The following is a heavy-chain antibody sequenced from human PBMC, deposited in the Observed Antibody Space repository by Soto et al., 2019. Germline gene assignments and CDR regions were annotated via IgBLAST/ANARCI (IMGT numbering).Heavy chain of an antibody. Sequence: EVQLVESGGGLVQPGGSLRLSCAASGFTFSNYWMYWVRQAPGKGLVWVSRVNNDGTDTTHADSVKGRFTISRDNAENTLYLQMNSLRGEDTAVYYFARGGLQHALDVWGQGSTVTVSS. CDR2: VNNDGTDT. V-gene: IGHV3-74*03. CDR1: GFTFSNYW. D-gene: IGHD6-13*01. CDR3: ARGGLQHALDV. J-gene: IGHJ6*02.